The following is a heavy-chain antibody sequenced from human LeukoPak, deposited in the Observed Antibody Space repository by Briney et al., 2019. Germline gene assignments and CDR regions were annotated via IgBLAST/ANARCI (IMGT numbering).Heavy chain of an antibody. J-gene: IGHJ4*02. CDR2: ISYDGINE. V-gene: IGHV3-30-3*01. D-gene: IGHD3-22*01. CDR1: GFTFSSYA. Sequence: GRSLRLSCAVSGFTFSSYAMHWVRQAPGKGLEWVAVISYDGINEYYTDSVKGRFTISRDNSKNTLYLQVNSLRPEDTAVYYCARAIPTDYYDGIPPLDYWGQGTLVTVSS. CDR3: ARAIPTDYYDGIPPLDY.